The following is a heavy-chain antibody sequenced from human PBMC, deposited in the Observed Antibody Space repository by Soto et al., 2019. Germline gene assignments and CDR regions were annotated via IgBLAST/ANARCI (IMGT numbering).Heavy chain of an antibody. J-gene: IGHJ4*02. D-gene: IGHD3-9*01. CDR1: GGSISSYY. CDR3: AREDRGVYDILTGYYKGYFDY. V-gene: IGHV4-59*01. CDR2: IYYSGST. Sequence: PSETLSLTCTVSGGSISSYYWSWIRQPPGKGLEWIGYIYYSGSTNYNPSLKSRVTISVDTSKNQFSLKLSSVTAADTAVYYCAREDRGVYDILTGYYKGYFDYWGKGTLVT.